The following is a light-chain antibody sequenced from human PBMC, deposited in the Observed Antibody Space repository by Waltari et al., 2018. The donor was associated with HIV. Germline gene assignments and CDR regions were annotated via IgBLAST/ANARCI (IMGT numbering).Light chain of an antibody. CDR2: GDS. V-gene: IGLV1-40*01. CDR3: QSYDSSLSGWV. CDR1: GSNIGAGYA. J-gene: IGLJ2*01. Sequence: QSVLTQPPSVSGAPGPRVPISCTGSGSNIGAGYAATRYQQLPGTAPKLLIYGDSHRPSGVPDRFSGSKSGTSASLAITGLQAVDEADYYCQSYDSSLSGWVFGGGTKLTVL.